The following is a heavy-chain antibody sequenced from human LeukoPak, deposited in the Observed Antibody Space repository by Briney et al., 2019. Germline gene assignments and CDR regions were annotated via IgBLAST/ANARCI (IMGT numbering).Heavy chain of an antibody. CDR1: GGSISSSRYY. CDR3: ARGRQQLVY. CDR2: IYYSGST. D-gene: IGHD6-13*01. V-gene: IGHV4-61*05. J-gene: IGHJ4*02. Sequence: SETLSLTCTVSGGSISSSRYYWAWIRQPPGKGLEWIGYIYYSGSTNYNPSLKSRVTISVDTSKNQFSLKLSSVTAADTAVYYCARGRQQLVYWGQGTLVTVSS.